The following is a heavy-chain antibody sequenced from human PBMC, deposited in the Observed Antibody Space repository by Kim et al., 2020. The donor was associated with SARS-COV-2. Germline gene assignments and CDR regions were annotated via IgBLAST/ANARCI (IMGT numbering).Heavy chain of an antibody. J-gene: IGHJ4*02. CDR1: GFTFSTYW. Sequence: GGSLRLSCAASGFTFSTYWMHWVRQAPGKGLVWVSRINSDESSTSYADSVKGRFTISRDNAKNTLYLQMNSLRVEDTAVYLCERAASRRESGSRIDYWVKGTLVTVSS. D-gene: IGHD1-26*01. CDR2: INSDESST. V-gene: IGHV3-74*01. CDR3: ERAASRRESGSRIDY.